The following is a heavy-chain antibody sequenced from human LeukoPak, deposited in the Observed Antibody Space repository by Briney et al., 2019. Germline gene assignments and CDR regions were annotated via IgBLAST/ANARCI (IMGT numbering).Heavy chain of an antibody. Sequence: ALVKVSCKASGYTFTGYYMHWVRQAPGHGLEWMGWINPNSGGTNYAQKFQGRVTMTRDTSISTAYMELSRLRSDDTAVYYCARSITMIVVVIGALDYWGQGTLVTVSS. D-gene: IGHD3-22*01. J-gene: IGHJ4*02. V-gene: IGHV1-2*02. CDR3: ARSITMIVVVIGALDY. CDR2: INPNSGGT. CDR1: GYTFTGYY.